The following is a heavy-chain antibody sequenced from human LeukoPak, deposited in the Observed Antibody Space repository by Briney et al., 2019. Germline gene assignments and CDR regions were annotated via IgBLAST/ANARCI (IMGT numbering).Heavy chain of an antibody. CDR2: ISGSGGST. CDR3: ARFITIFGVVIPTLDV. D-gene: IGHD3-3*01. V-gene: IGHV3-23*01. Sequence: GGSLRLSCAASGFTFSSYGMSWVRQAPGKGLEWVSAISGSGGSTYYADSVKGRFTISRDNAKNSLYLQMNSLRAEDTAVYYCARFITIFGVVIPTLDVWGKGTTVTVSS. CDR1: GFTFSSYG. J-gene: IGHJ6*04.